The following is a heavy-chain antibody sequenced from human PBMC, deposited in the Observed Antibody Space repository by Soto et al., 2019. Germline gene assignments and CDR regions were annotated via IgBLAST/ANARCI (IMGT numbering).Heavy chain of an antibody. CDR3: TSPQLNYYMDV. CDR1: GFTFSGSA. J-gene: IGHJ6*03. Sequence: GGSLRLSCAASGFTFSGSAMHWVRQASGKGLEWVGRIRSKANSYATAYAASVKGRFTISRDDSKNTAYLQMNSLKTEDTAVYYCTSPQLNYYMDVWGKGTTVTVSS. V-gene: IGHV3-73*01. CDR2: IRSKANSYAT.